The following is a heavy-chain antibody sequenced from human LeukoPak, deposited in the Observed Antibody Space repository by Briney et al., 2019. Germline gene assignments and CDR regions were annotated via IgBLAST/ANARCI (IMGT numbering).Heavy chain of an antibody. CDR3: ARDYGKEGFDI. CDR2: IYISGST. J-gene: IGHJ3*02. D-gene: IGHD3-16*01. V-gene: IGHV4-4*07. Sequence: PSDTLSLTCTVSGGSISSSYWSWIRPPARKVLEWSGRIYISGSTNYKPSLKSRVTMSVDTSTNKFSLKLSSVTAEDTAVYYCARDYGKEGFDIWGQGTMVTVSS. CDR1: GGSISSSY.